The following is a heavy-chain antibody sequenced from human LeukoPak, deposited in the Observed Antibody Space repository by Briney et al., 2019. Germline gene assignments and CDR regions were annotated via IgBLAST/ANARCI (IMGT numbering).Heavy chain of an antibody. J-gene: IGHJ3*02. CDR2: TNPNSGNT. CDR3: ATHTEASFDI. CDR1: GYTFTGYY. Sequence: ASVKVSCKASGYTFTGYYMHWVRQATGQGLEWMGWTNPNSGNTGYAQKFQGRVTMTRNTSISTAYMELSSLRSEDTAVYYCATHTEASFDIWGQGTMVTVSS. D-gene: IGHD4-17*01. V-gene: IGHV1-8*02.